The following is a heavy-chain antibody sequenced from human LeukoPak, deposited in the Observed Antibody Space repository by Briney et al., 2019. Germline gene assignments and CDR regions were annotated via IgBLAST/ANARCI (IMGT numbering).Heavy chain of an antibody. J-gene: IGHJ4*02. CDR1: GYTFTSYG. V-gene: IGHV1-18*01. Sequence: GASVKVSCKASGYTFTSYGISWVRQAPGQGLEWMGWISAYNGNTNYAQKLQGRVTMTTDTSTSTAYMELRSLRSDDTAVYYCARDRAHRVIVVVWEIPFDYWGQGALVTVSS. CDR2: ISAYNGNT. D-gene: IGHD3-22*01. CDR3: ARDRAHRVIVVVWEIPFDY.